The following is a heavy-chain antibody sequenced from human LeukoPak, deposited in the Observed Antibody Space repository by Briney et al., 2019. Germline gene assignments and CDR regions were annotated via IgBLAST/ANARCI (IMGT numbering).Heavy chain of an antibody. V-gene: IGHV3-21*01. CDR1: GFTFSSYS. Sequence: PGGSLRLSCAASGFTFSSYSMNWVRQAPGKGLEWVSSISSSSSYIYYADSVKGRFTISRDNAKNSLYLQMNSLRAEDTAVYYCARDAGGMVATLFGGYWGQGTLVTVSS. CDR3: ARDAGGMVATLFGGY. CDR2: ISSSSSYI. J-gene: IGHJ4*02. D-gene: IGHD5-12*01.